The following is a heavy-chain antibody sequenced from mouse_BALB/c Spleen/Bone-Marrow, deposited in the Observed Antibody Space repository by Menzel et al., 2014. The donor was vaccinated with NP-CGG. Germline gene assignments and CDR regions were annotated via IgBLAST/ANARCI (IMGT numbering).Heavy chain of an antibody. CDR1: GYTFTDHA. V-gene: IGHV1S53*02. Sequence: QVQLQHSDAELVKPGASVKISCKASGYTFTDHAIHWVKQKPEQGLEWIGYFSPGNGNIRYNQKFKGMATLTADKSSSTAYMQLNSLTSEDSAVYFCKRSLNFFAYWGQGTLVTVSA. CDR2: FSPGNGNI. J-gene: IGHJ3*01. D-gene: IGHD1-3*01. CDR3: KRSLNFFAY.